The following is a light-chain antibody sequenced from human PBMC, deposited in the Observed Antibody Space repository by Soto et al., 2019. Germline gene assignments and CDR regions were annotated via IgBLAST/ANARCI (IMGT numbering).Light chain of an antibody. CDR3: SAWDDSLKGLL. CDR1: SSNIGSNI. J-gene: IGLJ3*02. Sequence: QPVLTQPPSASGTPGQRVTISCSGSSSNIGSNIVSWYRQLPGTAPKLLIYNNNHRPSGVSDRFSGSKSGTSASLAISGLQFEDEAEYFCSAWDDSLKGLLFGGGTKLTVL. CDR2: NNN. V-gene: IGLV1-44*01.